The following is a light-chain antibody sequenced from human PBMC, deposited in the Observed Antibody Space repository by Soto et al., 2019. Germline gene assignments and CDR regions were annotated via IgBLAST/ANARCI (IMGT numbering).Light chain of an antibody. J-gene: IGKJ1*01. V-gene: IGKV3-11*01. CDR1: QSVRSH. CDR2: DAS. Sequence: DTVLTHSPATLSLSPGETATLSCRASQSVRSHLAWYQQRPGQPPRLLIYDASYRATGVPLRFSGSGSGTEFTLTISSLQPDDFATYYCQQYNSYSFGQGTKVDIK. CDR3: QQYNSYS.